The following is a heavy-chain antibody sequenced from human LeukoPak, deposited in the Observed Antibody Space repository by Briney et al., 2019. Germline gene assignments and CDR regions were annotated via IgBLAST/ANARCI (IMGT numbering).Heavy chain of an antibody. Sequence: PGGSLRLSCAASGFTFSSYEMNWVRQAPGKGLEWVSYISSSGSTIYYADSVKGRFTISRDNAKNSLCLQMNSLRAEDTAVYYCARDSGYDSGFDYWGQGTLVTVSS. V-gene: IGHV3-48*03. CDR1: GFTFSSYE. CDR2: ISSSGSTI. D-gene: IGHD5-12*01. J-gene: IGHJ4*02. CDR3: ARDSGYDSGFDY.